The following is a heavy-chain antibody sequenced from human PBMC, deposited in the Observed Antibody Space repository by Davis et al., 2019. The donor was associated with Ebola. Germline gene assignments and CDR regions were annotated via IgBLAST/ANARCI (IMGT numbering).Heavy chain of an antibody. Sequence: SETLSLTCTVSGDSISDYYWSWIRQPPGKGLEWIGYIYPSGIIKYNPSLQSRVTISLDSSKNQFFLKLNYMTVADTAVYYCARVGAATGGELDYWGQGSLVTVSS. CDR3: ARVGAATGGELDY. CDR2: IYPSGII. D-gene: IGHD3-16*01. J-gene: IGHJ4*02. CDR1: GDSISDYY. V-gene: IGHV4-59*01.